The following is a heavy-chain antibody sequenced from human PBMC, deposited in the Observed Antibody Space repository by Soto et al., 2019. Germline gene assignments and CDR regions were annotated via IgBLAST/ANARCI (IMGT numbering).Heavy chain of an antibody. Sequence: QVQLVQSGAEVKKPGASVKVSCKASGYTFTSYGISWVRQAPGQGLEWMGWISAYNGNTNYAQKLQGRVTMTTDTATSKAYMGRRSLRSDDTAVYYFARGGGDSSGYFPPPDFDYWGQGTLVTVSS. CDR3: ARGGGDSSGYFPPPDFDY. CDR2: ISAYNGNT. V-gene: IGHV1-18*04. J-gene: IGHJ4*02. CDR1: GYTFTSYG. D-gene: IGHD3-22*01.